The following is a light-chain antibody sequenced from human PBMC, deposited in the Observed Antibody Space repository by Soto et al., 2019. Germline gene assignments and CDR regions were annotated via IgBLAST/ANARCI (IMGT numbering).Light chain of an antibody. CDR2: DVT. Sequence: QSVRTQPASVSGSPGQSITISCTGTSSDVGAYNYVSWYQQHPGKAPKLMIYDVTNRPSGVSNRFSGSKSGYTASLTISGLQAEDEADYYCSSYTTSSTYVFGTGTRVTVL. CDR1: SSDVGAYNY. V-gene: IGLV2-14*03. CDR3: SSYTTSSTYV. J-gene: IGLJ1*01.